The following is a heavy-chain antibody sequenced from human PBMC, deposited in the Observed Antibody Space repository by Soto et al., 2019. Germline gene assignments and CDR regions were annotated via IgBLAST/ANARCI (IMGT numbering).Heavy chain of an antibody. D-gene: IGHD3-16*01. CDR1: GGSIRSGCYS. V-gene: IGHV4-30-2*01. CDR2: IYHSGST. J-gene: IGHJ4*02. CDR3: ARGPPFH. Sequence: LSLTCAVSGGSIRSGCYSWSWIRQPPGKGLEWIGYIYHSGSTYYNPSLKSRVTISVDRSKNQFSLKLSSVTAADTAVYYCARGPPFHWGQGTLVTVSS.